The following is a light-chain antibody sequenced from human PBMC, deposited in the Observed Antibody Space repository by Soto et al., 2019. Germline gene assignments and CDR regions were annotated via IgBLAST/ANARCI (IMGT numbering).Light chain of an antibody. J-gene: IGKJ4*01. V-gene: IGKV3-15*01. CDR1: QSVSIN. Sequence: EIVMTQSPATLSVSPGERATLSCRASQSVSINVAWYQQKPGQAPRLLIYGASTRAPGIPARRSGSGSGTEFTLTISSLQSEDFSVFYCQQYHDWPLTFGGGTQVEIK. CDR2: GAS. CDR3: QQYHDWPLT.